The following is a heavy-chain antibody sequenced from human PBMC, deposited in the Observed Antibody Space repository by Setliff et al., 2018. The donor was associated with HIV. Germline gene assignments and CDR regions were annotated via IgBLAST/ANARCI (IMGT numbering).Heavy chain of an antibody. CDR1: SGSFSGYR. Sequence: PSETLSLTCAVYSGSFSGYRWTWIRQPPGKGLEWIGEINHRGSTTYNPSLRSRVTISVDTSKNQFSLKLNSVTAADTAVYYCARGDYYDSTGYEGLDSWGRGTLVTVS. D-gene: IGHD3-22*01. J-gene: IGHJ4*02. V-gene: IGHV4-34*01. CDR2: INHRGST. CDR3: ARGDYYDSTGYEGLDS.